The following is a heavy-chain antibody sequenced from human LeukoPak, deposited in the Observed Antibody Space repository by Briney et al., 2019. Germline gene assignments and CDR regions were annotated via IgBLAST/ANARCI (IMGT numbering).Heavy chain of an antibody. V-gene: IGHV3-23*01. CDR1: GFTFSSYA. Sequence: PGGSLRLSCAASGFTFSSYAMRWVRQAPGKGLEWGSGISGSGGGTNYADSVKGRFTISRDNSQKTLDLQMNSLRAEDTAVYYCAKGHAMDVWGKGTTVTVSS. CDR3: AKGHAMDV. J-gene: IGHJ6*03. CDR2: ISGSGGGT.